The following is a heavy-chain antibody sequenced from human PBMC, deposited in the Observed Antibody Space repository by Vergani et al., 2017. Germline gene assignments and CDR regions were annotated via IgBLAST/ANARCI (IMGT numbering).Heavy chain of an antibody. CDR3: ARVGSSSNRDYFDY. V-gene: IGHV1-2*02. CDR2: INPNSGGT. Sequence: QVQLVQSGAEVKKPGASVKVSCKASGYTFTDYFMHWVRQAPGQGLEWMGWINPNSGGTNYAQKCQGRVTMTRETSISTAYMELSNLRSDDTAVYYCARVGSSSNRDYFDYWGQGTLVTVSS. J-gene: IGHJ4*02. CDR1: GYTFTDYF. D-gene: IGHD6-13*01.